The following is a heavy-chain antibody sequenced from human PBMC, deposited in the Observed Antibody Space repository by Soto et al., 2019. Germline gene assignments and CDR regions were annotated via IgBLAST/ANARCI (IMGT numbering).Heavy chain of an antibody. CDR3: AIRLSWATNPGDGFAI. CDR1: NGSIIHDY. Sequence: PSETLCLTCTVSNGSIIHDYWSWIRQPPGKGPEWIGYIYYSGSTNYNPSLKSRVTMSVDMSRNQLSLKLNSVTAADTAVYYCAIRLSWATNPGDGFAIPAQGTLVPVS. V-gene: IGHV4-59*01. D-gene: IGHD3-16*01. J-gene: IGHJ3*02. CDR2: IYYSGST.